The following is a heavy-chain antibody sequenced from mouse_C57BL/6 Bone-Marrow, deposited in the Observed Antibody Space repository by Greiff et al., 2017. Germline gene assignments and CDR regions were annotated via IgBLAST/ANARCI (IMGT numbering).Heavy chain of an antibody. CDR1: GFTFSNYW. D-gene: IGHD2-1*01. J-gene: IGHJ1*03. CDR3: TESYGNPRYWYFDV. CDR2: IRLKSDNYAT. V-gene: IGHV6-3*01. Sequence: EVMLVESGGGLVQPGGSMKLSCVASGFTFSNYWMNWVRQSPEKGLEWVAQIRLKSDNYATHYAESVKGRFTISRDDSKSSVYLQMNNLRAEDTGIYYCTESYGNPRYWYFDVWGTGTTVTVSS.